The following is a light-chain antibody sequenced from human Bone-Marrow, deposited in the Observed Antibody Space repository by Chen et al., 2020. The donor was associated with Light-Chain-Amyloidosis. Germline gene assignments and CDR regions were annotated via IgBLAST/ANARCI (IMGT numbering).Light chain of an antibody. CDR3: SSYTITYALI. CDR2: EVT. CDR1: SSDVGSDTH. V-gene: IGLV2-14*01. Sequence: QSALTQPASVSGSPGQPITISCTGTSSDVGSDTHVSWYQQHPAKAPKLMIYEVTNPPSWVPDRFSGSESDNTASLTISGLQTEAEADYFCSSYTITYALIFGSGTRLTVL. J-gene: IGLJ1*01.